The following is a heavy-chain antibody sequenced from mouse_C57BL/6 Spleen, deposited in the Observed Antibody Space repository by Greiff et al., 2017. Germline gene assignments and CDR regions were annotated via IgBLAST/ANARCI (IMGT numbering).Heavy chain of an antibody. CDR1: GFNIKNTY. J-gene: IGHJ2*01. V-gene: IGHV14-3*01. Sequence: EVQLQQSVAELVRPGASVKLSCTASGFNIKNTYMHWVKQRPEQGLEWIGRIDPANGNTKYAPKFQGKATITAETSSNTAYLQLSSLTSEDTAIYYCATPSYGNYVGYFDYWGQGTTLTVSS. CDR3: ATPSYGNYVGYFDY. CDR2: IDPANGNT. D-gene: IGHD2-10*02.